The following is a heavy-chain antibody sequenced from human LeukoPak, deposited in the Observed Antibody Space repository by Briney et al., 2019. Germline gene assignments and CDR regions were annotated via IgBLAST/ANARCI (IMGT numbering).Heavy chain of an antibody. Sequence: ASVRVSCKASGYTFSDYYLHWVRQAPGQGLEWMGWIGPNSGGTNYAQKFQGRVTMTRDTSINTAYMELTSLRSDDTAVYYCARDRIAISQWFGDLLKYYGMDVWGLGTTVAVSS. D-gene: IGHD3-10*01. J-gene: IGHJ6*02. CDR1: GYTFSDYY. CDR3: ARDRIAISQWFGDLLKYYGMDV. V-gene: IGHV1-2*02. CDR2: IGPNSGGT.